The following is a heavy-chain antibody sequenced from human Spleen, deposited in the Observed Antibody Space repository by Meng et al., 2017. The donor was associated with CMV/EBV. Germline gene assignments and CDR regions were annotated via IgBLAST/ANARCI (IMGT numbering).Heavy chain of an antibody. V-gene: IGHV1-2*02. CDR2: INSNSGGT. CDR1: GYTFTGYY. Sequence: ASVKVSCKASGYTFTGYYMHWVRQAPGQGLEWMGWINSNSGGTANAQKFQGRVTMTRDTSVSTAYMELSRLRSDDTAVYYCARGVSSTNGNWFDPWGQGTLVTVS. CDR3: ARGVSSTNGNWFDP. D-gene: IGHD2-2*01. J-gene: IGHJ5*02.